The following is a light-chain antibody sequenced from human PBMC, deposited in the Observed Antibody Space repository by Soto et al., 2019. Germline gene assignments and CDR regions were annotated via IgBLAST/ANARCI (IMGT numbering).Light chain of an antibody. CDR3: NSYTSSSTYV. Sequence: SAVTRPPSVSGSPGQSVTISWTGTSMDVGSYNRVSWYQQPPGTAPKLMIYEVSNRPSGVPDRFSGSKSGSTASLTISGLQAEDEADYYCNSYTSSSTYVFGTGTKVTVL. CDR2: EVS. CDR1: SMDVGSYNR. V-gene: IGLV2-18*02. J-gene: IGLJ1*01.